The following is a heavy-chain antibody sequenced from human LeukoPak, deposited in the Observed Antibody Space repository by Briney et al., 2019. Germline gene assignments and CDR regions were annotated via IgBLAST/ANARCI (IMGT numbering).Heavy chain of an antibody. V-gene: IGHV3-21*01. Sequence: GGSLRLSCAASGFTFSSYSMTWVRQAPGKGREWVSSISSSSSYIYYADSVKGRFTISRDNAKNSLYLQMNSLRAEDTAVYYCARDSRHGYNTKAHYWGQGTLVTVSS. CDR1: GFTFSSYS. CDR3: ARDSRHGYNTKAHY. CDR2: ISSSSSYI. D-gene: IGHD5-24*01. J-gene: IGHJ4*02.